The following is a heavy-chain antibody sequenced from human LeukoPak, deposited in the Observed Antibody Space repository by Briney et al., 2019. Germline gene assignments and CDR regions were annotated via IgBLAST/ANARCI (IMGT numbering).Heavy chain of an antibody. CDR3: ARSTMVRGVIIHFDY. J-gene: IGHJ4*02. V-gene: IGHV3-66*01. D-gene: IGHD3-10*01. CDR2: IYSGGST. Sequence: GGSLRLSCAASGFTVSSNYMSWVRQAPGKGLEWVSVIYSGGSTYYADSVKGRFTISRDNSKNTLYLQMNSLRAEDTAVYYCARSTMVRGVIIHFDYWGQGTLVTVSS. CDR1: GFTVSSNY.